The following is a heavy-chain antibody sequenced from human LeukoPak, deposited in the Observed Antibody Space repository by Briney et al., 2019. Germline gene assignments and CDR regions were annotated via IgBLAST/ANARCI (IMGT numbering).Heavy chain of an antibody. V-gene: IGHV4-4*09. CDR2: IYSSVST. D-gene: IGHD1-26*01. J-gene: IGHJ4*02. Sequence: SESLSLTCTVSGGSISNNWWSWIRQPPGKGLEWIGYIYSSVSTDYNPSLKSRATISIDTSKNKFSLKLNSVTAADTAVYYCAKHGLKLVGASTIYFDNWGQGILVTVSS. CDR3: AKHGLKLVGASTIYFDN. CDR1: GGSISNNW.